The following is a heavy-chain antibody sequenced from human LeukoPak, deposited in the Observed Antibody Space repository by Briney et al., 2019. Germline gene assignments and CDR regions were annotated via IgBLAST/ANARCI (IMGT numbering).Heavy chain of an antibody. V-gene: IGHV3-23*01. Sequence: GGSLRLSCAASGFIFSSYTMNWVRLAPGKGLEWVSGISTSGGSTFYADSVKGRFTISRDNSKNTLYLQMNSLRAEDTAVYYCATLLLVCEACHNDYWGQGTLVTVSS. CDR1: GFIFSSYT. D-gene: IGHD3-10*01. CDR3: ATLLLVCEACHNDY. CDR2: ISTSGGST. J-gene: IGHJ4*02.